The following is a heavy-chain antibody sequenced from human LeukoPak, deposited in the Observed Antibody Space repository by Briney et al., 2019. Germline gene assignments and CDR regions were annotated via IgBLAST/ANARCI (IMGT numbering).Heavy chain of an antibody. CDR1: AFTFSIYA. V-gene: IGHV3-30-3*01. CDR2: ISYDGGNE. J-gene: IGHJ4*02. D-gene: IGHD3-3*01. Sequence: PGRSLRLSCAASAFTFSIYAMDWVRQAPGKGLEWVAAISYDGGNEYYADSVKGRFTVSRDNSKNTLFLQMNSLRAEDTAVYYCARGATRVWSGYYTFDYWGQGTLVTVSS. CDR3: ARGATRVWSGYYTFDY.